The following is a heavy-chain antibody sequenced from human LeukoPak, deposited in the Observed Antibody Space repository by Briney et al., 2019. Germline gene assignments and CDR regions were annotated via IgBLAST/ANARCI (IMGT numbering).Heavy chain of an antibody. J-gene: IGHJ4*02. V-gene: IGHV4-39*01. D-gene: IGHD2-2*01. Sequence: PSETLSLTCTVSGGSISSSSYYWGWIRQPPGKGLEWIGSIYYSGSTYYNPSLKSRVTISVDTSKNQFSLKLSSVTAADTAVYYCARLGVVVPAAWFPGSFDYWGQGALVTVSS. CDR1: GGSISSSSYY. CDR3: ARLGVVVPAAWFPGSFDY. CDR2: IYYSGST.